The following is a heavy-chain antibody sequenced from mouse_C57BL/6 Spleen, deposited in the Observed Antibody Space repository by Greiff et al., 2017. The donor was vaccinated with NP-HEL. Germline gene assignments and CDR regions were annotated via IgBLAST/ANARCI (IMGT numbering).Heavy chain of an antibody. D-gene: IGHD1-1*01. V-gene: IGHV1-52*01. Sequence: QVQLQQPGAELVRPGSSVKLSCKTSGYTFTSYWMHWVKQRPIQGLEWIGNIDPSDSETHYNQKFKDKATLTVDKSSSTAYMQLSSLTSEDSAVYYCAREDGSRGTWFAYWGQGTPVTVSA. CDR2: IDPSDSET. CDR1: GYTFTSYW. CDR3: AREDGSRGTWFAY. J-gene: IGHJ3*01.